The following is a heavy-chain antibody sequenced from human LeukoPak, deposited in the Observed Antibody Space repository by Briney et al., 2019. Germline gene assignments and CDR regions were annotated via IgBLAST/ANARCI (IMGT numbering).Heavy chain of an antibody. CDR3: ARGRGSSDAFDI. J-gene: IGHJ3*02. CDR2: MNPNSGNT. CDR1: GYTFTSYD. Sequence: ASVKVSCKASGYTFTSYDINWVRQATGQGLEWMGWMNPNSGNTGYAQKFQGRVTITRNTSISTAYMELSSLRPEDTGVYYCARGRGSSDAFDIWGQGTMVTVSS. D-gene: IGHD1-26*01. V-gene: IGHV1-8*03.